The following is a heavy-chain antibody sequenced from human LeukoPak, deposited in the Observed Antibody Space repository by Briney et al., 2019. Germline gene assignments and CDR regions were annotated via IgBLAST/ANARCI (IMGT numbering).Heavy chain of an antibody. CDR3: ARHYGSGSYSPNYYFDY. V-gene: IGHV1-69*13. D-gene: IGHD3-10*01. J-gene: IGHJ4*02. CDR1: GATFSSYA. CDR2: IIPIFGTA. Sequence: SVKVSCNASGATFSSYAISWVRRAPGQGLELMGGIIPIFGTANYAQKFQVRVTITADESTSTAYMEQSSLRSEDTAVYYCARHYGSGSYSPNYYFDYWGQGTLVTVSS.